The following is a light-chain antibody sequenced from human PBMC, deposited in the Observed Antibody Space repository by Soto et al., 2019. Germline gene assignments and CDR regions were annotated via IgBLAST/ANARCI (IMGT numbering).Light chain of an antibody. CDR2: AXS. V-gene: IGKV2-28*01. CDR1: QSLLHKNGKSY. Sequence: DIVMTQSRLSLPVTPGDAASISCRSSQSLLHKNGKSYXXXYLKXXGXSPHXXXYAXSKRASGVPDRLSGSGSGTYFTLKISGVEAENAGVYYCMQALQTPRTFGQGTKVDIK. J-gene: IGKJ1*01. CDR3: MQALQTPRT.